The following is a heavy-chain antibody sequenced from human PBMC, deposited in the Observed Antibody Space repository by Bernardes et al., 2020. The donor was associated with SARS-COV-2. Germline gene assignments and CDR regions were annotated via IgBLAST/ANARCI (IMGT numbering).Heavy chain of an antibody. J-gene: IGHJ4*02. V-gene: IGHV4-34*01. D-gene: IGHD6-19*01. CDR2: INHSGST. CDR1: GGSYRGDL. CDR3: ARNLSKHSKRSRSPPVSVDY. Sequence: SDPLSLTCAVYGGSYRGDLWSWMRQPPGMGLEWNEEINHSGSTNYNPSLKSRVTISVDTSKNQFSLKLSSVTAADTAVYYCARNLSKHSKRSRSPPVSVDYWGQGTLGTVSS.